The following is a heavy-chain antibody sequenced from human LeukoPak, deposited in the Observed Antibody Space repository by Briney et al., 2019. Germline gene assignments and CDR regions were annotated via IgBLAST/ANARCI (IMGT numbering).Heavy chain of an antibody. J-gene: IGHJ5*02. CDR1: GGTFSSYA. D-gene: IGHD3-10*01. V-gene: IGHV1-69*13. Sequence: ASVKVSCKASGGTFSSYAISRVRQAPGQGLEWMGGIIPIFGTANYAQKFQGRVTITADESTSTAYMELSSLRSEDTAVYYCASVSWFGELLSNWFDPWGQGTLVTVSS. CDR3: ASVSWFGELLSNWFDP. CDR2: IIPIFGTA.